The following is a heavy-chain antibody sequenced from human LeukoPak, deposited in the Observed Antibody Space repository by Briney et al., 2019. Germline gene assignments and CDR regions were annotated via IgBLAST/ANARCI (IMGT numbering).Heavy chain of an antibody. CDR2: IYYSGST. D-gene: IGHD5-18*01. Sequence: SETLSLTCTVSGGSISSYYWSCIRQPPGGGLEGSGVIYYSGSTTQNPSLKSRVTMSVDTSKNQFFLRLSSVTAADTAVYYCASSSAMVTHSFDYWGQGTLVTVSS. CDR3: ASSSAMVTHSFDY. CDR1: GGSISSYY. J-gene: IGHJ4*02. V-gene: IGHV4-59*08.